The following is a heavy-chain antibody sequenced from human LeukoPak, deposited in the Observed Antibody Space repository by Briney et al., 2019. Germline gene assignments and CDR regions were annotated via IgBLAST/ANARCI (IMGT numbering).Heavy chain of an antibody. CDR2: IYYSGST. CDR1: GGSISSGDYY. J-gene: IGHJ2*01. Sequence: SETLSLTCTVSGGSISSGDYYWSWIRQPPGKGLEWIGYIYYSGSTYYNPSLKSRVTISVDTSKNQFSLKLSSVTAADTAVYYCARGYGDKDWYFDLWGRGTLVTVSS. CDR3: ARGYGDKDWYFDL. V-gene: IGHV4-30-4*01. D-gene: IGHD4-17*01.